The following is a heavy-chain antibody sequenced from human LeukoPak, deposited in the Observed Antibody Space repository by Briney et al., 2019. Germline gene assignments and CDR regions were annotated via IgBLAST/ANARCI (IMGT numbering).Heavy chain of an antibody. CDR2: AYASGAT. CDR1: GGSITNYY. Sequence: KASETLSLTCTVSGGSITNYYWSWIRQPPGEGLEWIGYAYASGATNSNPSLKSRVTISVDTSKNQFSLKLSSVTAADTAVYYCARHGKGVTYFYTFDIWGQGTVVAVSS. J-gene: IGHJ3*02. V-gene: IGHV4-59*08. CDR3: ARHGKGVTYFYTFDI. D-gene: IGHD2/OR15-2a*01.